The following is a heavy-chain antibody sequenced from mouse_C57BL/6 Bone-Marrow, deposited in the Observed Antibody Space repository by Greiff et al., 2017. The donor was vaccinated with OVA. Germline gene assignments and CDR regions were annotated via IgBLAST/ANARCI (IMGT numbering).Heavy chain of an antibody. Sequence: EVQLQQSGPELVKPGASVKISCKASGYTFTDYYMNWVKQSHGKSLEWIGDINPNNGGTSYNQKFKGKATLTVDKSSSTAYMELRSLTSEDSAVYYCARGRIYFGFAYWGQGTLVTVSA. CDR3: ARGRIYFGFAY. CDR2: INPNNGGT. V-gene: IGHV1-26*01. D-gene: IGHD2-1*01. J-gene: IGHJ3*01. CDR1: GYTFTDYY.